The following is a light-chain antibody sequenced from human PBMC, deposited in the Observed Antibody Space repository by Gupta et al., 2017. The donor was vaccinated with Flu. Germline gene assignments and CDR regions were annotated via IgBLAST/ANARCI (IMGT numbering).Light chain of an antibody. CDR3: QQSYSTPYT. J-gene: IGKJ2*01. Sequence: GDSVTISCRASQPITTYLNWYQQKPGKAPKLLIYTSSNLQSGVPSRFSGRGSGTDFTVTITSLQPEDFATYYCQQSYSTPYTFAQGTKLEI. CDR2: TSS. V-gene: IGKV1-39*01. CDR1: QPITTY.